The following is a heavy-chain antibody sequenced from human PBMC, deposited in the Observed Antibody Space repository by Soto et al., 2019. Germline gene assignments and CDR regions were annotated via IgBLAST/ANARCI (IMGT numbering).Heavy chain of an antibody. Sequence: GGSLRLSCAASGFTFDDYGMSWVRQAPGKGLEWVSGINWNGGSTGYADSVKGRFTISRDNAKNSLYLQMNSLRAEDTALYHCARDSGAGGETTDYYYYYKTVGGKGTTAT. CDR3: ARDSGAGGETTDYYYYYKTV. CDR2: INWNGGST. CDR1: GFTFDDYG. V-gene: IGHV3-20*01. J-gene: IGHJ6*03. D-gene: IGHD4-17*01.